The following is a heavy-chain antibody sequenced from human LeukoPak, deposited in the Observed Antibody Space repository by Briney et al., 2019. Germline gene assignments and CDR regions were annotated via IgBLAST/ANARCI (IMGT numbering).Heavy chain of an antibody. CDR2: IYYSGST. CDR1: GGSISSSSYY. V-gene: IGHV4-39*01. D-gene: IGHD6-13*01. Sequence: PSETLSLTCTVSGGSISSSSYYWGWIRQPPGKGLEWIGSIYYSGSTYYNPSLKSRVTISVDTSKNQFSLKLSSVTAADTAVYYCARRKYSSSVGKIDPRGQGTLVTVSS. J-gene: IGHJ5*02. CDR3: ARRKYSSSVGKIDP.